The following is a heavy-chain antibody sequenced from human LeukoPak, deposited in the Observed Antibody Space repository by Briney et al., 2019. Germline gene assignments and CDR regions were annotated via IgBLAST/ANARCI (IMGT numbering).Heavy chain of an antibody. CDR3: ARGGGLNTNFDY. CDR1: GFTFRNYW. J-gene: IGHJ4*02. CDR2: TKPDGSAE. D-gene: IGHD2-15*01. Sequence: GGSLRLSCAAPGFTFRNYWMGWVRQAPGKGLEWVANTKPDGSAEYYADSVRGRFTTSRDNANNLLYLQMNRLRAEDTAVYYCARGGGLNTNFDYWGQGTLVTVSS. V-gene: IGHV3-7*01.